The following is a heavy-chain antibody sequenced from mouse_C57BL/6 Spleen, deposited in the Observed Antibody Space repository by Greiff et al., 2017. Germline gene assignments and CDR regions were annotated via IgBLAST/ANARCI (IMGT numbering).Heavy chain of an antibody. J-gene: IGHJ4*01. V-gene: IGHV2-5*01. CDR1: GFSLTSYG. CDR3: AKGGDLLRSSGDYAMDY. Sequence: QVQLQQSGPGLVQPSQSLSITCTVSGFSLTSYGVHWVRQSPGKGLEWLGVIWRGGSTDYNAAFMSRLSITKDNSKCQVFFKMNSLQADDTAIYYWAKGGDLLRSSGDYAMDYWGQGTSVTVSS. D-gene: IGHD1-1*01. CDR2: IWRGGST.